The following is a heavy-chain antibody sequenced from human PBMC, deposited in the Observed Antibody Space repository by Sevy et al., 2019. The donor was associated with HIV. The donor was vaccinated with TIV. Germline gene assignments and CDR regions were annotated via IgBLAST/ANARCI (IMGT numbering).Heavy chain of an antibody. Sequence: GGSLRISCAASGFTFRSYAMRWVRQAPGKGLAWVSSITGSGFSTYYADSVKGRFTISRDNSKSTVYLQMNSLRVEDTAVYYCAKDRGGINDYWGQGTLVTVSS. V-gene: IGHV3-23*01. D-gene: IGHD3-10*01. CDR2: ITGSGFST. CDR1: GFTFRSYA. CDR3: AKDRGGINDY. J-gene: IGHJ4*02.